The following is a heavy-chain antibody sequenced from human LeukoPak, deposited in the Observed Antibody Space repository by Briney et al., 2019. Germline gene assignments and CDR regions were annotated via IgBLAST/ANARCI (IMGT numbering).Heavy chain of an antibody. D-gene: IGHD6-13*01. CDR2: IYSGGST. CDR3: AGSSSSWYYYYGMDV. J-gene: IGHJ6*02. CDR1: GFTVSSNY. V-gene: IGHV3-53*01. Sequence: PGGSLGLSCAASGFTVSSNYMSWVRQAPGKGLEGVSVIYSGGSTYYADSVKGRLTISRDNSKNTLYLQMNSLRAEDTAVYYCAGSSSSWYYYYGMDVWGQGTTVTVSS.